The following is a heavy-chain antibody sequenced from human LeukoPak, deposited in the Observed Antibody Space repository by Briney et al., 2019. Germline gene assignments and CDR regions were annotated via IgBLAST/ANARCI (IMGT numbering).Heavy chain of an antibody. V-gene: IGHV5-51*01. Sequence: GESLKISCKGSGYSFTSYWIGWVRQMPGKGLEWMGIIYPGDSDTRYSPSFQGQVTISADKSISTAYLQWSSLKASDTAMYYCARTDYDILTGYYSRGFSFDIWGQGTMVTVSS. CDR2: IYPGDSDT. J-gene: IGHJ3*02. CDR3: ARTDYDILTGYYSRGFSFDI. D-gene: IGHD3-9*01. CDR1: GYSFTSYW.